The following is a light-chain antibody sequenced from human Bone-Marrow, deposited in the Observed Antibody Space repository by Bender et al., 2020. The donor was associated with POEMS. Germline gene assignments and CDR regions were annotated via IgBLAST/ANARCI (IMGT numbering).Light chain of an antibody. CDR1: TSDIGGNNY. Sequence: QSALTQPASVSGSPGQSITISCTGATSDIGGNNYVSWYQQHPGKAPKLVIYDVTNRPSGVPECVSGSKSGDTASLTISGLQADDEADYHCSSYTGVSTKFGGGTKLTVL. J-gene: IGLJ2*01. CDR2: DVT. CDR3: SSYTGVSTK. V-gene: IGLV2-14*03.